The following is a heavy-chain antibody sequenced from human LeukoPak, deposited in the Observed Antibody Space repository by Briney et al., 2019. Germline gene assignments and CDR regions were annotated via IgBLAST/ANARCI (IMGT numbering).Heavy chain of an antibody. V-gene: IGHV4-34*01. D-gene: IGHD6-6*01. CDR1: DGSFSGYY. Sequence: SETLSLTCAVYDGSFSGYYCSWLRQVPGKGLEWIGENDHSGNTNYNPSLKSRVTISVDTSKNQFSLKLNSVTAADTAVYYCARGQVAARLAHWGQGTLVTVSS. CDR2: NDHSGNT. CDR3: ARGQVAARLAH. J-gene: IGHJ4*02.